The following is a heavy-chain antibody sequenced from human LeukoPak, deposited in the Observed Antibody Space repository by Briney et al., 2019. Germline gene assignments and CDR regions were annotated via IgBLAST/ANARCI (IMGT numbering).Heavy chain of an antibody. V-gene: IGHV3-30*02. CDR2: IWYDGSEK. Sequence: GGSLRLSCVASGFTFSSYGMHWVRQAPGKGLEWVAVIWYDGSEKYYADSVKGRFTISRDNSKNTLYLQMNSLRAEDTALYYCAKDMGSIVVVTGYFDYWGQGTLVTVSS. CDR3: AKDMGSIVVVTGYFDY. CDR1: GFTFSSYG. D-gene: IGHD2-21*02. J-gene: IGHJ4*02.